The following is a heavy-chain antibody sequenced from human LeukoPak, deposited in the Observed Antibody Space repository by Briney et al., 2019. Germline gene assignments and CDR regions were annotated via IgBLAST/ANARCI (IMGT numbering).Heavy chain of an antibody. CDR3: AKDRVPYCSGGRCYSADY. J-gene: IGHJ4*02. V-gene: IGHV3-23*01. CDR1: GFTFSSYA. Sequence: VGSLRLSCAASGFTFSSYAMSWVRQAPGKGLEWVSAISGSGGSTYYADSVKGRFTISRDNSKNTLYLQMNSLRAEDTAVYYCAKDRVPYCSGGRCYSADYWGQGTLVTVSS. D-gene: IGHD2-15*01. CDR2: ISGSGGST.